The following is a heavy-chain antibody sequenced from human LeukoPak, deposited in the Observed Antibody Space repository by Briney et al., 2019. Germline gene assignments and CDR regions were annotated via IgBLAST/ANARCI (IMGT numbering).Heavy chain of an antibody. D-gene: IGHD2-2*01. Sequence: GGSLRLSCAASGFTVSSYGMHWVRQAPGKGLEWVAFTRFDGNFKYYADSVKGRFTISRDNSKNTVFLQMNSLRAEDTAVYYCAKSGPYCSSTSCNYFDYWGQGTLVTVSS. V-gene: IGHV3-30*02. CDR1: GFTVSSYG. J-gene: IGHJ4*02. CDR3: AKSGPYCSSTSCNYFDY. CDR2: TRFDGNFK.